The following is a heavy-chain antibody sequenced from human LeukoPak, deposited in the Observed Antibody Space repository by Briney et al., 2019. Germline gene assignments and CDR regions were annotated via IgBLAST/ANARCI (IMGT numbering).Heavy chain of an antibody. Sequence: SETLSLTCTVSGGSFNSGSYYWSWIRQPPGKGLEWIGYIYYSGSTNYNPSLKSRVTISVDTSKNQFSLKLSSVTAADTAVYYCARGRHYDFWSGYYSLDYFDYWGQGTLVTVSS. CDR3: ARGRHYDFWSGYYSLDYFDY. V-gene: IGHV4-61*01. J-gene: IGHJ4*02. CDR2: IYYSGST. D-gene: IGHD3-3*01. CDR1: GGSFNSGSYY.